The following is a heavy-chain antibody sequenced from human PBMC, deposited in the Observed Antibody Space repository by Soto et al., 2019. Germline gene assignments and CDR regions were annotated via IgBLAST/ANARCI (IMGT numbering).Heavy chain of an antibody. V-gene: IGHV1-69*13. D-gene: IGHD6-6*01. CDR1: GGTFSSYA. CDR2: IIPIFGTA. CDR3: ARAQVHKQLADYSWFDP. J-gene: IGHJ5*02. Sequence: ASVKVSCKASGGTFSSYAISWVRQAPGQGLEWMGGIIPIFGTANYAQKFQGRVTITADESTSTAYMELSSLRSEDTAVYYCARAQVHKQLADYSWFDPWGQGTLVTVSS.